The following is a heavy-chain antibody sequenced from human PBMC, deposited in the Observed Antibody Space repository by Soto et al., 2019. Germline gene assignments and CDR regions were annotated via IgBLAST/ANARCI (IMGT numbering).Heavy chain of an antibody. D-gene: IGHD3-16*01. Sequence: GGSLRLSCVASGLTFSSYNMNWVRQAPGKGLEWVSSITTSSTSTYYADSVKGRFTISRDNSKNTLYLQMNSLRAEDTAVYYCVRDWGRGGGGGSSDYWGQGTLVTVSS. J-gene: IGHJ4*02. V-gene: IGHV3-21*01. CDR2: ITTSSTST. CDR1: GLTFSSYN. CDR3: VRDWGRGGGGGSSDY.